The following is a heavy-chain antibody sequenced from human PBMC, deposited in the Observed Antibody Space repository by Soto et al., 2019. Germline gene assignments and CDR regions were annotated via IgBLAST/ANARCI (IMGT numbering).Heavy chain of an antibody. CDR2: INAGNGNT. CDR1: GYTFTSYA. Sequence: QVQLVQSGAEVKKPGASVKVSCKASGYTFTSYAMHWVRQAPGQRLEWMGWINAGNGNTKYSQKFQGRVTITRDTSASTAYMELSSLRSEDTAVYYCELIAATPAADYYYYYGMDVWGQGTTVTVSS. CDR3: ELIAATPAADYYYYYGMDV. D-gene: IGHD2-15*01. J-gene: IGHJ6*02. V-gene: IGHV1-3*01.